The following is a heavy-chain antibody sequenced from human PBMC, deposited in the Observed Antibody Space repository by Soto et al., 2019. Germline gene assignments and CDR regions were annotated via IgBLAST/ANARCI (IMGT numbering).Heavy chain of an antibody. J-gene: IGHJ6*02. CDR3: AKDLLLWSKDYYCYGMDV. CDR1: GFTFSSYG. Sequence: QVQLVESGGGVVQPGRSLRLSCAASGFTFSSYGMHWVRQAPGKGLEWVAVISYDGSKEFYADSVKGRFTISRDNSKNTLYLQMNSLRAEDTAVYYCAKDLLLWSKDYYCYGMDVWGQGTTVTVSS. V-gene: IGHV3-30*18. D-gene: IGHD5-18*01. CDR2: ISYDGSKE.